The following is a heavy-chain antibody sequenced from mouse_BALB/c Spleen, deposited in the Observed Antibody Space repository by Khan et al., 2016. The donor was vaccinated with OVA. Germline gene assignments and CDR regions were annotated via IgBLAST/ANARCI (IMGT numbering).Heavy chain of an antibody. D-gene: IGHD2-14*01. CDR2: INPSTDYA. V-gene: IGHV1-4*01. CDR3: ASYYRYPAWFAY. J-gene: IGHJ3*01. CDR1: GYTFTTYT. Sequence: VQLQESGAELARPGASVKMSCKASGYTFTTYTMHWVKQRPGQGLEWIGYINPSTDYANYNQKFKDKATLTADKSSSTAYMQLSSLTSEDSAAYYCASYYRYPAWFAYWGQGTLVTVSA.